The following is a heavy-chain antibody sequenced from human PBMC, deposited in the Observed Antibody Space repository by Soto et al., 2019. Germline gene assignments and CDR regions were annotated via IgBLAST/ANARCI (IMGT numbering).Heavy chain of an antibody. CDR2: INHSGST. D-gene: IGHD2-15*01. V-gene: IGHV4-34*01. CDR3: ARARYCSGGSCYLVYAFDI. J-gene: IGHJ3*02. CDR1: GGSFSTYY. Sequence: PSETLSLTCAVYGGSFSTYYWSWIRQPPGKGLEYIGEINHSGSTNYNPSLKSRVTMSVDTSKNQFSLKLSSVTAADTAVYYCARARYCSGGSCYLVYAFDIWGQGTMVTVSS.